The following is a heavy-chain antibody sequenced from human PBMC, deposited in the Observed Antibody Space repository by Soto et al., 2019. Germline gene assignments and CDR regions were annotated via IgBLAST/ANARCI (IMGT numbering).Heavy chain of an antibody. CDR1: GYTFSSYA. D-gene: IGHD4-17*01. J-gene: IGHJ4*02. Sequence: QVQLVESGGGVVQPGRYLRLSCAASGYTFSSYAMHWVRQAPGKGLEWVAVISYDGSNKYYADSVKGRFTISRDNSKNTLYLQMNSLRAEDTAVYYCARDTDGSATFDCWGQGTLVTVSS. CDR3: ARDTDGSATFDC. CDR2: ISYDGSNK. V-gene: IGHV3-30-3*01.